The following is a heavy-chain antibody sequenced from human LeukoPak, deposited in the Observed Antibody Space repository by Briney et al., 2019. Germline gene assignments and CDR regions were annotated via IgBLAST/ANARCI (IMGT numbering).Heavy chain of an antibody. CDR2: ISSSCSYI. Sequence: GGSLRLSCAVSGLTFSISGMNWVRQAPGKGLEWVSSISSSCSYIYYADSVKGRFTISRDNAKNTLYLQMNSLRAEDMAVYYCARRPGGSVFLSQSGGQGPLAPASP. D-gene: IGHD3-10*01. CDR1: GLTFSISG. CDR3: ARRPGGSVFLSQS. V-gene: IGHV3-21*01. J-gene: IGHJ4*02.